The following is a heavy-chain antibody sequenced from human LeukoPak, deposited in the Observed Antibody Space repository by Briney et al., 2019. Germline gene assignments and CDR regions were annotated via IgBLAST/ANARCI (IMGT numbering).Heavy chain of an antibody. CDR3: AKDRYFGGLIFSF. CDR1: GFTFSSYG. J-gene: IGHJ4*02. CDR2: ISYDGSNK. Sequence: GGSLRLSCAASGFTFSSYGMHWVRQAPGKGLEWVAVISYDGSNKYYADSVKGRFTISRDNSKNTLYLQMNSLRAEDTAVYYCAKDRYFGGLIFSFWGQGTLVTVSS. D-gene: IGHD2-21*02. V-gene: IGHV3-30*18.